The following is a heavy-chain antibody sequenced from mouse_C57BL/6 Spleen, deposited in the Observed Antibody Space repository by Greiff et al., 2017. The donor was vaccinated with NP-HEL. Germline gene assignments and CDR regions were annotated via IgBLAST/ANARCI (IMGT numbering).Heavy chain of an antibody. J-gene: IGHJ2*01. D-gene: IGHD1-1*01. V-gene: IGHV1-82*01. CDR1: GYAFSSSW. CDR3: ARQDYYGTSDY. CDR2: IYPGDGDT. Sequence: VQLQQSGPELVKPGASVKISCKASGYAFSSSWMNWVKQRPGKGLEWIGRIYPGDGDTNYNGKFKGKATLTADKSSSTAYMQLSSLTSEDSAVYFCARQDYYGTSDYWGQCTTLTVSS.